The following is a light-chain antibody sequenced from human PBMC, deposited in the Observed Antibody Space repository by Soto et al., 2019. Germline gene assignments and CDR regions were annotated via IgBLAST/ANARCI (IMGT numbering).Light chain of an antibody. J-gene: IGLJ2*01. CDR1: RSDVGTYNY. CDR3: SSYTSSNTLVV. V-gene: IGLV2-14*01. Sequence: QSVLTQPASVSGSPGQSITISCTGNRSDVGTYNYVSWYQQHPGKAPKLMLSEVSNRPSGISIRFSGSKSGNTASLTISGLQAEDEADYYCSSYTSSNTLVVFGGGTKLTVL. CDR2: EVS.